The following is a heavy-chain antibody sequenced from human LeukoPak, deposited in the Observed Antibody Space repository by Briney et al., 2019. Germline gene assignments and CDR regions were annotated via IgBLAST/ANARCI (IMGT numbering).Heavy chain of an antibody. V-gene: IGHV3-33*01. Sequence: GGSLRLSCAASGFTFSSYGMHWVRQAPGRGLEWVAVIWFDESNKHYAESVKGRFSISRDNSKSTLYLQMNSPRAEDTAVYYCARARGVSTGYRPIDYWGQGTLATVSS. CDR3: ARARGVSTGYRPIDY. D-gene: IGHD3-22*01. J-gene: IGHJ4*02. CDR1: GFTFSSYG. CDR2: IWFDESNK.